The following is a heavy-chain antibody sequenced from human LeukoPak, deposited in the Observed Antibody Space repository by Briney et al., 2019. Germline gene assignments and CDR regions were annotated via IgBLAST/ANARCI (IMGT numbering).Heavy chain of an antibody. V-gene: IGHV3-9*01. CDR3: AKDSIGDTAMVNGWFDP. CDR2: ISWNSGSI. J-gene: IGHJ5*02. CDR1: GFTFDDYA. Sequence: GGSLRLSCAASGFTFDDYAMHWVRQAPGKGLEWVSGISWNSGSIGYADPVKGRFTISRDNAKNSLYLQMNSLRAEDTALYYCAKDSIGDTAMVNGWFDPWGQGTLVTVSS. D-gene: IGHD5-18*01.